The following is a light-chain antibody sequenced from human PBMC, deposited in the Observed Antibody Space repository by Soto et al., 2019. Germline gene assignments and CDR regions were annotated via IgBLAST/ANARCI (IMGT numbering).Light chain of an antibody. CDR1: NNDIGNYNL. V-gene: IGLV2-23*02. J-gene: IGLJ3*02. Sequence: QSALTQPASVSGSPGQSITISCSGNNNDIGNYNLVSWYHHHPGKAPQVMIFDVNQRPAGVSSRFSGSKSGSTASLTISGLQAVDEGDYYCCSYARSGLWVFGGGTKLTVL. CDR3: CSYARSGLWV. CDR2: DVN.